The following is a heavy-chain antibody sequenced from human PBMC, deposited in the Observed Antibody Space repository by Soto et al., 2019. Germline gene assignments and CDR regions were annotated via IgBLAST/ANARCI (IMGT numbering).Heavy chain of an antibody. CDR1: GFTVSSNY. CDR2: IYSGGST. J-gene: IGHJ6*02. CDR3: ARSSIPRGYYYYGMDV. V-gene: IGHV3-53*01. Sequence: SLRLSCAASGFTVSSNYMSWVRQAPGKGLEWVSVIYSGGSTYYADSVKGRFTISRDNSKNTLYLQMNSLRAEDTAVYYCARSSIPRGYYYYGMDVWGQGTTVTVSS.